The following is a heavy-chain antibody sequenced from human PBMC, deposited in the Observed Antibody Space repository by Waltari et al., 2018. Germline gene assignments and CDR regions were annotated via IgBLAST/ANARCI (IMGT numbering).Heavy chain of an antibody. J-gene: IGHJ4*02. V-gene: IGHV3-23*04. D-gene: IGHD6-19*01. CDR1: GFIFSSHA. CDR2: ISGSGETT. Sequence: EVQLVESGGGFVQPGGSLRLSCPASGFIFSSHAVTWVRQAPGRGLEWVSAISGSGETTYYADSVKGRFTISRDNSKNTLYLQMNSLRVEDTAVYFCAKTGWSSYDYWGQGTLVSVSS. CDR3: AKTGWSSYDY.